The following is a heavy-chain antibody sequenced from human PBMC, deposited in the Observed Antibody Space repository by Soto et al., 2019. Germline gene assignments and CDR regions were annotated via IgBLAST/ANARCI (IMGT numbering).Heavy chain of an antibody. J-gene: IGHJ1*01. CDR2: ISSSSGYI. Sequence: GGSLRLSCAASGFTFSSYNMNWVCQAPGKGLEWVSSISSSSGYIYYADSVKGRFTISRDNAKNSLYLQMNSLRAEDTAVYYCTTGYKSGPPPEYFQLWGQGTLVTVSS. D-gene: IGHD6-19*01. CDR3: TTGYKSGPPPEYFQL. CDR1: GFTFSSYN. V-gene: IGHV3-21*01.